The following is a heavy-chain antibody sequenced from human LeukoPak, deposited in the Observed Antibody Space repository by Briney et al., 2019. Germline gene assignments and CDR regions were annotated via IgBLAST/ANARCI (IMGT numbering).Heavy chain of an antibody. J-gene: IGHJ4*02. CDR2: ISSSSSYI. CDR3: ARGYRELPDDY. D-gene: IGHD1-7*01. V-gene: IGHV3-21*01. Sequence: GGSLRLSCAASGFTFSSYSMNWVRQAPGKGLEWVSSISSSSSYIYYADSVEGRFTISRDNAKNSLYLQMNSLRAEDTAVYYCARGYRELPDDYWGQGTQVTVSS. CDR1: GFTFSSYS.